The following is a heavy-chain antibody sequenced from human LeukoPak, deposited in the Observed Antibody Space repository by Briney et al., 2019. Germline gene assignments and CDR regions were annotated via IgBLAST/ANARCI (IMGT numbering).Heavy chain of an antibody. J-gene: IGHJ4*02. CDR2: INHSGST. CDR3: ARARLSGSYSPANFDY. CDR1: GGSLSGYY. Sequence: SETLSLTCAVYGGSLSGYYWSWIRQPPGKGLEWIGEINHSGSTNCNPSLKSRVTISVDTSKNQFSLKLSSVTAADTAVYYCARARLSGSYSPANFDYWGQGTLVTVSS. D-gene: IGHD3-10*01. V-gene: IGHV4-34*01.